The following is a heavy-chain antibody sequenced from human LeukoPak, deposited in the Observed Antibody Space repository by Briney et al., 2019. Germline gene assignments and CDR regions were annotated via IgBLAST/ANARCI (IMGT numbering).Heavy chain of an antibody. D-gene: IGHD1-1*01. Sequence: ASVKVSCKASGYTFTSYGISWVRQAPGQGLEWMGWISAYNGNTNYAQKLQGRVTMTTDTSTSTAYMELRSLGSGDTAVYYCARDRATGTGLFRDYWGQGTLVTVSS. J-gene: IGHJ4*02. CDR2: ISAYNGNT. CDR1: GYTFTSYG. V-gene: IGHV1-18*01. CDR3: ARDRATGTGLFRDY.